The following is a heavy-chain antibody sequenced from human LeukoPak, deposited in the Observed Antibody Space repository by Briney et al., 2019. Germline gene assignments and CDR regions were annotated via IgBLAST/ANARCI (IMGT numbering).Heavy chain of an antibody. Sequence: GGSLRLSCAASGFNVSSNYMSWVRQAPGKGLEWVSLLYNGGPTYYADSVKGRFTISRDNNDNLLYLEMTSLRPEDTATYYCAGNFYDGSGYPTFDYWGQGALVAVSS. D-gene: IGHD3-22*01. CDR2: LYNGGPT. CDR1: GFNVSSNY. J-gene: IGHJ4*02. V-gene: IGHV3-53*01. CDR3: AGNFYDGSGYPTFDY.